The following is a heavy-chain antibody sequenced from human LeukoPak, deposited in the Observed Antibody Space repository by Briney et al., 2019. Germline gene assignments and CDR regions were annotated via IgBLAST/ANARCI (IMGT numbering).Heavy chain of an antibody. CDR3: ARHHYQLSALDY. Sequence: PSQTLSLTCTVSGDSISSSSSYYWSWIRQPAGKGLEWIGRTHTSGNTNYNPSLKSRVTISTDTSKNQFSLRLSSVTAADTAVYYFARHHYQLSALDYWGQGALVTVCS. CDR1: GDSISSSSSYY. CDR2: THTSGNT. V-gene: IGHV4-61*02. J-gene: IGHJ4*02. D-gene: IGHD2-2*01.